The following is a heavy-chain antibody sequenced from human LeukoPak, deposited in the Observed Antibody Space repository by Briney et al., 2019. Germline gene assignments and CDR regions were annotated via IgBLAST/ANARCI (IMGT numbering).Heavy chain of an antibody. V-gene: IGHV4-59*01. CDR3: ARVDSGSYYFDY. CDR1: GGSISSYY. Sequence: SETLSLTCTVSGGSISSYYWSWIRQPPGKGLEWIGYIYYSGNTNYNPSLKSRVTISVDTSKNQFSLKLSSVTAADTAVYYCARVDSGSYYFDYWGQGTLVTVSS. CDR2: IYYSGNT. D-gene: IGHD1-26*01. J-gene: IGHJ4*02.